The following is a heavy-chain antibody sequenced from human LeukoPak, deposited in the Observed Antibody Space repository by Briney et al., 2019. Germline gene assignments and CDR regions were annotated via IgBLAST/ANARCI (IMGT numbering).Heavy chain of an antibody. J-gene: IGHJ5*02. CDR2: IIPIFGTA. CDR1: GGTFSSYA. D-gene: IGHD3-10*01. CDR3: ACYYGSGSYPAINWFDP. V-gene: IGHV1-69*13. Sequence: SVKVSCKASGGTFSSYAISWVRQAPGQGLEWMGGIIPIFGTANYAQKFQGRVTITADESTSTAYMELSSLRSEDTAVYYCACYYGSGSYPAINWFDPWGQGTLVTVSS.